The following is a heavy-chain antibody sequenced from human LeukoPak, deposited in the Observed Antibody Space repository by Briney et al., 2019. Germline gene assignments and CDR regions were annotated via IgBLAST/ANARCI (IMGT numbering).Heavy chain of an antibody. CDR1: GGSLSSYY. CDR2: IYTSGST. J-gene: IGHJ6*03. Sequence: SETLSLTCTVSGGSLSSYYWSWIGQPPGKGLEWIGYIYTSGSTNYNPSLKSRVTISVDTSKNQFSLTLSSVTAAATAVYYFARHPRYYYYYMDVWGKGTTVTVSS. V-gene: IGHV4-4*09. CDR3: ARHPRYYYYYMDV.